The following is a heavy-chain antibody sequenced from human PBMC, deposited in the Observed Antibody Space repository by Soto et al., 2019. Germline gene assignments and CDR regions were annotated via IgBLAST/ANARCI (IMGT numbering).Heavy chain of an antibody. CDR3: AWAPRGYSLHFQH. D-gene: IGHD5-18*01. CDR1: GFTFSGYY. V-gene: IGHV3-11*01. J-gene: IGHJ1*01. Sequence: GGSLRLSCAASGFTFSGYYMSWIRQAPWKGLERVSCISSSGRTIYYADSLKGRFTITGNNAKNLLYLQMNCLRAEDTAVYYCAWAPRGYSLHFQHWGQGTLVTVSS. CDR2: ISSSGRTI.